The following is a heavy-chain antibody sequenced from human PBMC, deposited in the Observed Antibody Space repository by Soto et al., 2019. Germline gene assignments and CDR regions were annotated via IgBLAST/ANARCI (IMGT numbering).Heavy chain of an antibody. CDR2: IYHSGRT. CDR3: AGSYCGGGRSHSSIMDI. Sequence: QVQLQESGPGLVKPSGTLSLTCDVSGGSINNGNSWSWVRQSPARGLEWIGEIYHSGRTDYNPSHKGRVTISLDRSKTQFSLKLSSVTAADTAIYYCAGSYCGGGRSHSSIMDIWGQGRKVTVS. CDR1: GGSINNGNS. J-gene: IGHJ6*02. V-gene: IGHV4-4*02. D-gene: IGHD4-17*01.